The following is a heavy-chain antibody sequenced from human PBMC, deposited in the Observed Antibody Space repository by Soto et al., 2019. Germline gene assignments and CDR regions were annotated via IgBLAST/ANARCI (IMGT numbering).Heavy chain of an antibody. CDR2: IKQDGSEK. D-gene: IGHD6-13*01. V-gene: IGHV3-7*01. CDR1: GFTFSSYW. CDR3: ARIPYSSSGPLDY. J-gene: IGHJ4*02. Sequence: PGGSLRLSCAASGFTFSSYWMSWVRQAPGKGLEWVANIKQDGSEKYYVDSVKGRFTISRDNAKNSLYLQMNSLRAEDTAVYYCARIPYSSSGPLDYWGQGTLVTVSS.